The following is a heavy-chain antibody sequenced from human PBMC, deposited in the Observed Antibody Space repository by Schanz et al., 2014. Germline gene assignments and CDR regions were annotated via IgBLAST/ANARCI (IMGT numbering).Heavy chain of an antibody. Sequence: EMQLLESGGGLVQPGGSLRLSCAASGFTFSSYAMTWVRQAPGMGLEWVSFVHPGGSTYYPDSVKGRFTISRDSSKNTLYLQMNSLRADDTAVYYCAKAADWPVTRFDPWGQGTLVTVSS. CDR1: GFTFSSYA. V-gene: IGHV3-23*03. J-gene: IGHJ5*02. D-gene: IGHD3-9*01. CDR3: AKAADWPVTRFDP. CDR2: FVHPGGST.